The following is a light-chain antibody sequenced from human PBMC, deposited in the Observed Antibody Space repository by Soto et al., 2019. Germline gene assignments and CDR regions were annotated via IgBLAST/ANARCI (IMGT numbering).Light chain of an antibody. V-gene: IGLV2-8*01. CDR2: EVS. CDR3: SSYAGSNNPVI. CDR1: SSDLGGYNY. J-gene: IGLJ2*01. Sequence: QSALTQPPSASGSPGQSVTISCTGTSSDLGGYNYVSWYQQHPGKAPKFLIFEVSRRPSGVPDRFSGSKSGNTASLTVSGLQADDEADYYCSSYAGSNNPVIFGGGTQLTVL.